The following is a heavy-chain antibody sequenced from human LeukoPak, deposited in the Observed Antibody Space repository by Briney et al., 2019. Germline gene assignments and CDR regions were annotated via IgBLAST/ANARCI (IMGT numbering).Heavy chain of an antibody. CDR1: GYSFTSYW. J-gene: IGHJ4*02. V-gene: IGHV5-51*01. CDR2: IYPGDSDT. CDR3: ARHSCSSTSCYPYY. Sequence: GESLKISCKGSGYSFTSYWIGWVRQMPGKGLEGMGIIYPGDSDTRYGPAFQGQVTISADKSISTAYLQWSSLKASDTAMYYCARHSCSSTSCYPYYWGQGTLVTVSS. D-gene: IGHD2-2*01.